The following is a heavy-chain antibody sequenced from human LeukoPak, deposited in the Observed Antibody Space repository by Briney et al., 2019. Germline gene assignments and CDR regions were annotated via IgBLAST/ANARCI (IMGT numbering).Heavy chain of an antibody. CDR1: GYTFTDHY. J-gene: IGHJ5*02. Sequence: GASVKVSCKASGYTFTDHYIHWVRQAPGQGLQWMGWINPKSGGTHYAKKFQGRVPTTRDTSINTAYMELSRLTSDDTAVYYCARDSSHYGDLDPWGQGALVTVSS. V-gene: IGHV1-2*02. CDR3: ARDSSHYGDLDP. D-gene: IGHD4-17*01. CDR2: INPKSGGT.